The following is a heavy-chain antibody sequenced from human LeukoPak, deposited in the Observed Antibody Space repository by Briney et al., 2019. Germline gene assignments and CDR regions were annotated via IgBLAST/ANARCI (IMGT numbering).Heavy chain of an antibody. J-gene: IGHJ6*02. D-gene: IGHD5-18*01. CDR2: IYYSGST. V-gene: IGHV4-59*01. CDR3: ARVPTSGYSYGSYYYGMDV. Sequence: SETLSLTCTVSGGSISSYYWSWIRQPPGKGLEWIGYIYYSGSTNYNPSLKSRVTISVDTSKNQFSLKLSSVTAADTAAYYCARVPTSGYSYGSYYYGMDVWGQGTTVTVSS. CDR1: GGSISSYY.